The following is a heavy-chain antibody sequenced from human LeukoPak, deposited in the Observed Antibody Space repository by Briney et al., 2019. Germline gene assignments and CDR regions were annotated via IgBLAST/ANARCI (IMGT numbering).Heavy chain of an antibody. V-gene: IGHV3-21*04. Sequence: GGSLRLSCAASGFTFSSYSMNWVRQAPGKGLEWVSSISSSSSYIYYADSVKGRFTISRDNSKNTLYLQMNSLRAEDTAVYYCAKDPIVSYYGSGSFDYWGQGTLVTVSS. CDR3: AKDPIVSYYGSGSFDY. J-gene: IGHJ4*02. D-gene: IGHD3-10*01. CDR2: ISSSSSYI. CDR1: GFTFSSYS.